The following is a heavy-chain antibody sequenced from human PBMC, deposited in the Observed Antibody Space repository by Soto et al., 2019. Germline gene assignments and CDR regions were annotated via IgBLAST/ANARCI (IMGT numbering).Heavy chain of an antibody. V-gene: IGHV3-48*01. CDR1: GFTFSSYS. CDR2: ISSSSSTI. D-gene: IGHD3-9*01. J-gene: IGHJ4*02. CDR3: ATAPYTYYDILTGPIG. Sequence: GGSLRLSCAASGFTFSSYSMNWVLQAPGKGLEWVSYISSSSSTIYYADSVKGRFTISRDNAKNSLYLQMNSLRAEDTAVYYCATAPYTYYDILTGPIGWGQGTLVTVSS.